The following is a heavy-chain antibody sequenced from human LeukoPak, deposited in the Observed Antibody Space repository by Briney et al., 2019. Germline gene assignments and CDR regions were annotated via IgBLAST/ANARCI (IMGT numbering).Heavy chain of an antibody. CDR1: GYTFTAYY. J-gene: IGHJ5*02. D-gene: IGHD2-15*01. V-gene: IGHV1-2*06. Sequence: ASVKVSCKASGYTFTAYYMRWVRQAPGQGLEWMGRINPKSGDTNYQDRVTMTRDTTMSTADKEISRLRYDDMAVYYCGRGSQSFDPWGQGTLVTVSS. CDR2: INPKSGDT. CDR3: GRGSQSFDP.